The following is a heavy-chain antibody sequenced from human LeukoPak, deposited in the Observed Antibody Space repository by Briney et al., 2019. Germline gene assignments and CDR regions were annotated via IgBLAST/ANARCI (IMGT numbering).Heavy chain of an antibody. V-gene: IGHV4-39*02. D-gene: IGHD1-26*01. CDR2: IYYSGNT. CDR3: ARSWMVGEGAFDI. J-gene: IGHJ3*02. CDR1: GGTISSSSNYY. Sequence: SETLSLTCIVSGGTISSSSNYYWGWIRQPPGKGLEWIGSIYYSGNTYYNPYVKSRVTISVDTSKNHFSLKLKSMTAADTAVYYCARSWMVGEGAFDISGQGTLVTVSS.